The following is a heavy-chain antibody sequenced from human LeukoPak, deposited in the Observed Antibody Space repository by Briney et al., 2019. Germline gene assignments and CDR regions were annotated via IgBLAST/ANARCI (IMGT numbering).Heavy chain of an antibody. CDR2: IWYDGNNK. CDR3: AKIMVAYAGVDY. V-gene: IGHV3-30*02. D-gene: IGHD3-10*01. CDR1: GFTFSSYG. J-gene: IGHJ4*02. Sequence: PGGSLRLSCAASGFTFSSYGMHWVRQAPGKGLEWVAVIWYDGNNKYYADSVKGRFTISRDNSKNTLYLQMNSLRAEDTAVYYCAKIMVAYAGVDYWGQGTLVTVSS.